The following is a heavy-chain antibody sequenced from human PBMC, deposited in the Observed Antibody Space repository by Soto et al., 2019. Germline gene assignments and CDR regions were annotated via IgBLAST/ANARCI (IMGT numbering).Heavy chain of an antibody. Sequence: ASVKGSGKASGYTFTSDGISGVGQAPGQGLEWMGWISAYNGNTNYAQKLQGRVAMTTDTSISTAYMELSRLRSDDTAVYYCASNLLGYGSLDVWGHGTTVTVSS. CDR2: ISAYNGNT. CDR1: GYTFTSDG. D-gene: IGHD3-10*01. V-gene: IGHV1-18*04. J-gene: IGHJ6*02. CDR3: ASNLLGYGSLDV.